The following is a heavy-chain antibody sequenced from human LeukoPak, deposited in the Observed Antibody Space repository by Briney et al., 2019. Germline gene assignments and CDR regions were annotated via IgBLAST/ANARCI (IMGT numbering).Heavy chain of an antibody. CDR1: GGSISSGSYY. CDR2: IYFSGST. D-gene: IGHD4-11*01. CDR3: ARDSTVTRYYGMDV. Sequence: KPSETLSLTCTVSGGSISSGSYYWGWIRQPPGKGLEWNGSIYFSGSTYYNPSLKSRVTISLDTSKNQFSLKLSSVTAADTAVYYCARDSTVTRYYGMDVWGQGTTVTVSS. J-gene: IGHJ6*02. V-gene: IGHV4-39*02.